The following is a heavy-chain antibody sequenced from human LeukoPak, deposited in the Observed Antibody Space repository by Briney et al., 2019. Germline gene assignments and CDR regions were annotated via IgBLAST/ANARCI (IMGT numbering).Heavy chain of an antibody. V-gene: IGHV4-39*01. Sequence: SETLSLTCTVSGGSISSSSYYWGWIRQPPGKGLERIGSIYYSGSTYYNPSLKSRVTISVDTSKNQFSLKLSSVTAADTAVYYCARQLGDYYDSSGRVDYWGQGTLVTVS. J-gene: IGHJ4*02. D-gene: IGHD3-22*01. CDR3: ARQLGDYYDSSGRVDY. CDR1: GGSISSSSYY. CDR2: IYYSGST.